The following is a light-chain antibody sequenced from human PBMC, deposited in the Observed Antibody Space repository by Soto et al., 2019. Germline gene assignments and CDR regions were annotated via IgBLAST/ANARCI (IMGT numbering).Light chain of an antibody. CDR2: TLS. J-gene: IGKJ2*01. CDR1: QSLLDSHDVNTY. CDR3: MQRRELPYN. V-gene: IGKV2-40*01. Sequence: DFVMTQPLLSLPVTPGEPASISCSSSQSLLDSHDVNTYLDWYLQEQGQSPQLLIYTLSYLASRVPDRVSCSGSGTDFTLKISKVEADDVGVYYCMQRRELPYNFGHGTKPQIK.